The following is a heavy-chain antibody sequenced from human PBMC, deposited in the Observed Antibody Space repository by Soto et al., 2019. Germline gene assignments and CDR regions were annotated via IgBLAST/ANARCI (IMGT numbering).Heavy chain of an antibody. Sequence: SETLSLTCTVSGCSISSSYWSWILQPPGKGLEWIGYIYYSGSTNYNPSLKSRVTISVDTSKNQFSLKLSSVTAADTAVYYCAKDYYDFWSGSQPYAFDIWGQGTMVT. CDR2: IYYSGST. V-gene: IGHV4-59*01. J-gene: IGHJ3*02. D-gene: IGHD3-3*01. CDR3: AKDYYDFWSGSQPYAFDI. CDR1: GCSISSSY.